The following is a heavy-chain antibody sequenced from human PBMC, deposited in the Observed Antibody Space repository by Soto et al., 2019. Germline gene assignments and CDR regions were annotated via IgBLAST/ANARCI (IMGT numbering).Heavy chain of an antibody. D-gene: IGHD3-10*01. J-gene: IGHJ4*02. CDR2: ISYDSRNK. CDR1: GFTFNNFG. CDR3: GGAVDVTVRGVPRSYY. Sequence: QVQLVESGGGVVQPGRSLRLSCAASGFTFNNFGMHWVRQAPGKGLEWVAVISYDSRNKYYADSVKGRFTISRVDPQNTLFLQMNSLRPEDTAVYYCGGAVDVTVRGVPRSYYWGQGTLVTVSS. V-gene: IGHV3-30*03.